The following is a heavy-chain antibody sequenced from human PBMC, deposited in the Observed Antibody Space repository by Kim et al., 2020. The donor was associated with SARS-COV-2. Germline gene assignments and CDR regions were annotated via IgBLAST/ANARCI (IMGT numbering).Heavy chain of an antibody. CDR1: GGSISSGGYY. J-gene: IGHJ5*02. V-gene: IGHV4-31*03. D-gene: IGHD2-2*01. CDR3: ARVLVVVPAARNWFDP. CDR2: IYYSGST. Sequence: SETLSLTCTVSGGSISSGGYYWSWIRHHPGKVLEWIGYIYYSGSTYYNPSLKSRVTISVDTSKNQSSLKLSSVTAADTALYYCARVLVVVPAARNWFDP.